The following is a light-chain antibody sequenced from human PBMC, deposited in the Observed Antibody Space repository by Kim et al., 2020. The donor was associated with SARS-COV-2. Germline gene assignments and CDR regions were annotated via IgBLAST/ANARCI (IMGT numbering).Light chain of an antibody. V-gene: IGLV2-14*03. CDR2: DVN. J-gene: IGLJ3*02. Sequence: GQSITISCTGTSSDVGGYNYVSWYQQHPGKAPKLMIFDVNKRPSGVSIRFSGSKSGNTASLTISGLQAEDEADYYCNSYTSSDTWVFGGGTQLTVL. CDR3: NSYTSSDTWV. CDR1: SSDVGGYNY.